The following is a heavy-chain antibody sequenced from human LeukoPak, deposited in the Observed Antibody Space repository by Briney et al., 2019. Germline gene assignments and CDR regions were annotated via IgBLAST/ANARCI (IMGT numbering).Heavy chain of an antibody. CDR3: ARAYSNPSYYYYYMEV. CDR2: IYSSGSA. D-gene: IGHD4-11*01. CDR1: GGSISSYY. J-gene: IGHJ6*03. Sequence: SETLSDTCTVSGGSISSYYRSWTRQPAGKGLEWIGRIYSSGSANYNPSLKSRVTISVDKSKNQFSLRLSSVTAADTAVYYCARAYSNPSYYYYYMEVWGEGSTVTVSS. V-gene: IGHV4-4*07.